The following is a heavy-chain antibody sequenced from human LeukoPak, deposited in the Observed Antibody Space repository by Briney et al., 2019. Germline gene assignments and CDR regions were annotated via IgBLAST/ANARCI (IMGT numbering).Heavy chain of an antibody. Sequence: PSETLSLTCTVSGGSISSGTYYWGWIRQPPGKGLEWVGSIYYSGSTNYNPSLKSRVTISVDTSKNQFSLKLSSVTAADTAVYYCARDGIAAAGTLLDAFDIWGQGTMVTVSS. CDR1: GGSISSGTYY. V-gene: IGHV4-39*07. CDR2: IYYSGST. CDR3: ARDGIAAAGTLLDAFDI. J-gene: IGHJ3*02. D-gene: IGHD6-13*01.